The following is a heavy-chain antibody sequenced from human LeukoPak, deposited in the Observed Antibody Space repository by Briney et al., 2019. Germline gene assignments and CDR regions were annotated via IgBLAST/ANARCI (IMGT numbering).Heavy chain of an antibody. CDR3: AREANSPTARYWYFDL. Sequence: SETLSLTCAVSGYSISSGYYWGWIRQPPGKGLEWIGSIYHSGSTYYNPSLKSRVTISVDTPKNQFYLKLSSVTAADTAVYYCAREANSPTARYWYFDLWGRGTQVTVSS. D-gene: IGHD2-21*01. CDR2: IYHSGST. CDR1: GYSISSGYY. V-gene: IGHV4-38-2*01. J-gene: IGHJ2*01.